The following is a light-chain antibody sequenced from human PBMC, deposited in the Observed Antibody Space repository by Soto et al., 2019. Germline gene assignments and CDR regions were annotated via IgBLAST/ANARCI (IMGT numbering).Light chain of an antibody. J-gene: IGKJ2*01. CDR2: GAS. V-gene: IGKV3-20*01. Sequence: EILLTQSPGTLSLSPGERATLSCRASQSVRNSYLAWYQQKPGQAPRLLIYGASGRATGIPDRFSGSGSGTDFTLTISRLEPEAFEVYSCQQYGSSPYTFGQGTKLE. CDR3: QQYGSSPYT. CDR1: QSVRNSY.